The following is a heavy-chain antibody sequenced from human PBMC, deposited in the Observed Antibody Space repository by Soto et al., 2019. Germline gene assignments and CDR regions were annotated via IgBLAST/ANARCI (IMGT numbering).Heavy chain of an antibody. V-gene: IGHV5-51*01. Sequence: PGESLKISCKGSGYSFSTYSIGWVRQMPGKGLEWMGNIHSGDSNARYSPSFQGQVTISVDKSTSTAYMELSSLRSEDTAVYYCARGERYGGNSGLGYWGQGTLVTVSS. D-gene: IGHD4-17*01. CDR2: IHSGDSNA. CDR1: GYSFSTYS. CDR3: ARGERYGGNSGLGY. J-gene: IGHJ4*02.